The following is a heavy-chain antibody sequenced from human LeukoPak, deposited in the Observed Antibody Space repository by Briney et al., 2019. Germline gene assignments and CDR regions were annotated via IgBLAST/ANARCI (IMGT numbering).Heavy chain of an antibody. V-gene: IGHV4-59*01. CDR3: ARAVVVAATVKWFDP. D-gene: IGHD2-15*01. Sequence: PSETLSLTCTVSGVSISGYYWSWIRQSPGKGLEWIGYIYYSGSTNYNPSLKSRVTMSVDTSKNYFSLKVSSVTAADTAVYYCARAVVVAATVKWFDPWGQGTLVTVSS. CDR1: GVSISGYY. J-gene: IGHJ5*02. CDR2: IYYSGST.